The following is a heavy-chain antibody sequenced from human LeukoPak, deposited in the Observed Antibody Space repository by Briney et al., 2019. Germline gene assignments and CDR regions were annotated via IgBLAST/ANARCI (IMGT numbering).Heavy chain of an antibody. CDR2: INHSGST. V-gene: IGHV4-34*01. J-gene: IGHJ6*04. D-gene: IGHD2-2*01. Sequence: SETLSLTCAVYGGSFSGYYWSWIRQPPGKGLEWIGEINHSGSTNYNPSLKSRVTISVDTSKNQFSLKLSSVTAADTAVYYCASSKRLIYYYGMDVWGKGTTVTVSS. CDR1: GGSFSGYY. CDR3: ASSKRLIYYYGMDV.